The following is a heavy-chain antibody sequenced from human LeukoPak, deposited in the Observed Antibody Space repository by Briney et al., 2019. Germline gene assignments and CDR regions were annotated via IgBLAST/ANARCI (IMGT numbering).Heavy chain of an antibody. V-gene: IGHV4-4*07. CDR2: IHSGGTT. CDR3: ARDRGTVIIFDY. CDR1: GDSISDDY. Sequence: SETLSLTCTVSGDSISDDYYTWMRQPAGKGLEWIGRIHSGGTTNYNPSLMSRVTLSIDKSKKHISLRLTSVTAADTAVYYCARDRGTVIIFDYWGQGTLVTVSS. J-gene: IGHJ4*02. D-gene: IGHD4-11*01.